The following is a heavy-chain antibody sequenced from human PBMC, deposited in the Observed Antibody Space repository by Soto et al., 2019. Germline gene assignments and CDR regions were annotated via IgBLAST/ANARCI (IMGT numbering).Heavy chain of an antibody. CDR3: AKDKNIVVVPAATPYYYGMDV. CDR1: GFTFSSYA. Sequence: EVQLLESGGGLVQPGGSLRLSCAASGFTFSSYAMSWVRQAPGKGLEWVSAISGSGGSTYYADSVKGRFTISRDNSKNRLYLEMNSLRAEDRAVYYCAKDKNIVVVPAATPYYYGMDVWGQGTTVTVSS. D-gene: IGHD2-2*01. V-gene: IGHV3-23*01. J-gene: IGHJ6*02. CDR2: ISGSGGST.